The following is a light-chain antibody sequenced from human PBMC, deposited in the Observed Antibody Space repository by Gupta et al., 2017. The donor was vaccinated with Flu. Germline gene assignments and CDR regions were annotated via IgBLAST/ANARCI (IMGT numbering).Light chain of an antibody. V-gene: IGLV1-47*01. CDR1: SSNIGSNY. CDR3: AAWDDSMSGWV. J-gene: IGLJ3*02. Sequence: QSVLTQPPSASGTPGQRVTISCSGSSSNIGSNYVYWYQQLPGTAPKLLIYRNNQRPSGVPDRFSGSKSGTSASLAIXGXRAEEEXDYYCAAWDDSMSGWVFGGGTKRTVL. CDR2: RNN.